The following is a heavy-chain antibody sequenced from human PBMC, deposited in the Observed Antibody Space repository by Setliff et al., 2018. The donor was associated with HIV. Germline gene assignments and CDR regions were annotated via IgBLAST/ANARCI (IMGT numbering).Heavy chain of an antibody. CDR1: GYTFTRYG. V-gene: IGHV1-18*01. CDR2: INTGNGNT. Sequence: ASVKVSCKASGYTFTRYGISWVRQAPGQRLEWMGWINTGNGNTKYSQKFQGRVTMTRDTSTNTVYMELSSLRSEDTAVYYCARGWESRYQLLPGPFDYWGQGTLVTVSS. D-gene: IGHD2-2*01. CDR3: ARGWESRYQLLPGPFDY. J-gene: IGHJ4*02.